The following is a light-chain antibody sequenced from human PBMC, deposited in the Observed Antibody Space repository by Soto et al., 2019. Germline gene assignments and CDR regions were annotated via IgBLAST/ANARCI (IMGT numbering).Light chain of an antibody. CDR1: QSVSSN. J-gene: IGKJ1*01. Sequence: EVVMTQSPATLSVSPGERATLSCRASQSVSSNLAWYQQKPGQAPRLLIYGASTRAPGFPARFSGSGSGTDFTLTISSLQSEDFAVYYCQQYNNWPWTFGQGTKVDI. CDR2: GAS. CDR3: QQYNNWPWT. V-gene: IGKV3-15*01.